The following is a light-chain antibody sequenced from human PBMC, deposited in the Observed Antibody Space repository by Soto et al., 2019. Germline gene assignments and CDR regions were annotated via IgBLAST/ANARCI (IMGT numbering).Light chain of an antibody. CDR2: DVS. J-gene: IGLJ3*02. Sequence: QSALTQPASVSGSPGQSITISCTGSSSDIGGYNDVSWYQQHPGRAPKLIIYDVSNRPSGVSNRFSGSKSGSTASLTISGLQAEAEADYYCSSYSSSSTLVFGGGTKLTVL. V-gene: IGLV2-14*03. CDR3: SSYSSSSTLV. CDR1: SSDIGGYND.